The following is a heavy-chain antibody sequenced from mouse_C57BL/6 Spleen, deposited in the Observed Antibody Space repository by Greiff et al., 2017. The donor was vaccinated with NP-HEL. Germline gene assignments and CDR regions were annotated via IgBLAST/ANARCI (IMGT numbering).Heavy chain of an antibody. D-gene: IGHD2-4*01. CDR2: IHPNSGST. CDR1: GYTFTSYW. V-gene: IGHV1-64*01. CDR3: ARRGLRLWYFDV. J-gene: IGHJ1*03. Sequence: VKLMESGAELVKPGASVKLSCKASGYTFTSYWMHWVKQRPGQGLEWIGMIHPNSGSTNYNEKFKSKATLTVDKSSSTAYMQLSSLTSEDSAVYYCARRGLRLWYFDVWGTGTTVTVSS.